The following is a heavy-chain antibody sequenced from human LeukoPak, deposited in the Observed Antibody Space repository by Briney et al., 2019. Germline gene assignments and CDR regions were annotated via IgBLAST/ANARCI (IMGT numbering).Heavy chain of an antibody. CDR1: GFTFSSYA. Sequence: PGRSLRLSCAASGFTFSSYAMPWVRPAPGKGLEWVAVISYDGSNKYYADSVKGRFTISRDNSKNTLYLQMNSLRAEDTAVYYCAREGYSSGHFDYWGQGTLVTVSS. D-gene: IGHD6-19*01. CDR3: AREGYSSGHFDY. V-gene: IGHV3-30-3*01. J-gene: IGHJ4*02. CDR2: ISYDGSNK.